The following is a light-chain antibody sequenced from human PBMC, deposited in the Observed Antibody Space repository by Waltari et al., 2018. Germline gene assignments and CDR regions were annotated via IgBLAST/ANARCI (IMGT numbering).Light chain of an antibody. CDR1: GRDVGAQHS. V-gene: IGLV2-8*01. J-gene: IGLJ2*01. CDR2: DVV. CDR3: ISHAGSDNWGV. Sequence: QSALTQPPPASGSPGQSVTLPCPGPGRDVGAQHSVTWYHPYPGRAPKLIIYDVVKRPSGVPDRFSGSKSGNTASLTVSGLQAEDEADYYCISHAGSDNWGVFGGGTKLTVL.